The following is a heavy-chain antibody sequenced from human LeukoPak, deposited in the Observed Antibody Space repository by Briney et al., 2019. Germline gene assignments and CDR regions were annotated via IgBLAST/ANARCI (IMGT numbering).Heavy chain of an antibody. CDR1: GFTISSNS. J-gene: IGHJ3*02. D-gene: IGHD3-22*01. V-gene: IGHV3-53*05. CDR2: IYSSVT. Sequence: PGGSLRLSCTVSGFTISSNSMSWVRQAPGKGLEWVSFIYSSVTHYSDSVKGRFTISRDNAKNSLYLQMDSLRAEDMALYYCAKDSSGYLTSDDAFDIWGQGTMVTVSS. CDR3: AKDSSGYLTSDDAFDI.